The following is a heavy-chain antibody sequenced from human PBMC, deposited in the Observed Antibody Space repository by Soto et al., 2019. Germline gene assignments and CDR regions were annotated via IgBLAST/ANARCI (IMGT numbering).Heavy chain of an antibody. Sequence: GGSLRLSCAASGFTFSSYAMTWVRQAPGKGLEWVSAISGGGVSTYYADSVKGRFTISRDNSKNTLYLQMNSLRVEDTAVYYCATTLRNTAMAPFDYWGQGTLVTVPQ. CDR1: GFTFSSYA. J-gene: IGHJ4*02. D-gene: IGHD5-18*01. CDR3: ATTLRNTAMAPFDY. CDR2: ISGGGVST. V-gene: IGHV3-23*01.